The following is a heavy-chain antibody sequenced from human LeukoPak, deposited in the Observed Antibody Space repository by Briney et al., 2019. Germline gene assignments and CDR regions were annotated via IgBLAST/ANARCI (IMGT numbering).Heavy chain of an antibody. V-gene: IGHV3-53*01. J-gene: IGHJ4*02. D-gene: IGHD5-12*01. Sequence: GGSLRLSCAASGFTVSSNYMSWVRQAPGKGLEWVSVIYSGGSTYYADSVKGRFTISRDNSKNTLYLQTNSLRAEDTAVYYCAREGGYDYRGVDYWGQGTLVTVSS. CDR3: AREGGYDYRGVDY. CDR2: IYSGGST. CDR1: GFTVSSNY.